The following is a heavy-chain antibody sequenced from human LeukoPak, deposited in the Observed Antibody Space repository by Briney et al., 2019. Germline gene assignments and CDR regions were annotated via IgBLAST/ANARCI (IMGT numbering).Heavy chain of an antibody. CDR1: GFTFSNYW. CDR3: VRDDGDV. V-gene: IGHV3-7*01. J-gene: IGHJ6*04. Sequence: RPGGSLRLSCVFSGFTFSNYWMTWVRQAPGKGLEWVASINEDGSGKYSMDSVKDRVTISRDNAKNSLDLQINSLTVEDTAIYYCVRDDGDVWGKGTTVTVSS. CDR2: INEDGSGK.